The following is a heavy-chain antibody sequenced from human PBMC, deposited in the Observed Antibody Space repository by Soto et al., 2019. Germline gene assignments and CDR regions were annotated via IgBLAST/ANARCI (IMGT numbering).Heavy chain of an antibody. J-gene: IGHJ4*02. D-gene: IGHD5-12*01. V-gene: IGHV3-30-3*01. Sequence: QVQLVESGGGVVQPGRSLRLSCAASGFTFSSYAMHWVRQAPGKGLEWVAVISYDGSNKYYADSVKGRFTISRDNSKNTLYLQMNSLRAEETAVYYCARDLSRVATISYFDYWGQGTLVTVSS. CDR2: ISYDGSNK. CDR3: ARDLSRVATISYFDY. CDR1: GFTFSSYA.